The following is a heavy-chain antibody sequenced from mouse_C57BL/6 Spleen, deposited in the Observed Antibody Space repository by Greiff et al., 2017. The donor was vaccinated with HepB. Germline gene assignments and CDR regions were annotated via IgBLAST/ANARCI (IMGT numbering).Heavy chain of an antibody. J-gene: IGHJ1*03. D-gene: IGHD2-10*02. Sequence: QVQLQQPGAELVKPGASVKMSCKASGYTFTSYWITWVKQRPGQGLEWIGDIYPGSGSTNYNEKFKSKATLTVDTSSSTAYMQLSSLTSEDSAVYYCARRGYGYWYFDVWGTGTTVTVSS. V-gene: IGHV1-55*01. CDR3: ARRGYGYWYFDV. CDR2: IYPGSGST. CDR1: GYTFTSYW.